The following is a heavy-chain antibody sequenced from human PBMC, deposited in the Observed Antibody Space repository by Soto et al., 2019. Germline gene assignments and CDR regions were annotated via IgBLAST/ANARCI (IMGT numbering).Heavy chain of an antibody. V-gene: IGHV1-3*01. D-gene: IGHD1-7*01. CDR3: AREYNWNYGDDYYYYGMDV. CDR2: INGGNGNT. CDR1: GYTFTNYA. J-gene: IGHJ6*02. Sequence: ASVKVSCKASGYTFTNYAIHWVRQAPGQRLEWMGWINGGNGNTNYAQKLQGRVTMTTDTSTSTAYMELRSLRSDDTAVYYCAREYNWNYGDDYYYYGMDVGGQGTTVT.